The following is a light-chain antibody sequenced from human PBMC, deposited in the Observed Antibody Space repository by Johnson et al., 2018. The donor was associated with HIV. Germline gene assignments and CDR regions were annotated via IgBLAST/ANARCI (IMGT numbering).Light chain of an antibody. CDR1: SSNIGNNY. CDR2: ENN. V-gene: IGLV1-51*02. Sequence: QSVLTQPPSVSAAPGQKVTISCSGSSSNIGNNYVSWYQQLPGVAPKLIIYENNKRPSGIPDRFSGSKSGTSATLGITGLQTGDEADYYSGTWDSSLRGVFFGTGHQVPVL. J-gene: IGLJ1*01. CDR3: GTWDSSLRGVF.